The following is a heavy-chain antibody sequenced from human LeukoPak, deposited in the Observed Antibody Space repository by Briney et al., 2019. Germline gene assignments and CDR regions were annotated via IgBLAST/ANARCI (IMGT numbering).Heavy chain of an antibody. V-gene: IGHV3-53*01. Sequence: GGSLRLSCAASGFTVSSNYMSWVRQAPGKGLEWVSVIYSGGSTYYADSVKGRFTISRDNSKNTLYLQMNSLRAEDTAVYYCASTYYYGSGLQGAFDIWGQGTMITVSS. CDR2: IYSGGST. CDR3: ASTYYYGSGLQGAFDI. J-gene: IGHJ3*02. CDR1: GFTVSSNY. D-gene: IGHD3-10*01.